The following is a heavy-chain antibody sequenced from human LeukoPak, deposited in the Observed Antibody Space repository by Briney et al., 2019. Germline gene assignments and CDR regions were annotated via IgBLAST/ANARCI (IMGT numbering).Heavy chain of an antibody. Sequence: GASVKVSCKAAGGTLSSYAISWVRQAPGQGREWMGGIIPFFGTANYEKKFQGRVTITTDESTSTAYMELSSLRSEDTAVYYCARDQKSYQDIVVVTASTPGGFDPWGQGTLVTVSS. V-gene: IGHV1-69*05. CDR2: IIPFFGTA. D-gene: IGHD2-2*01. J-gene: IGHJ5*02. CDR1: GGTLSSYA. CDR3: ARDQKSYQDIVVVTASTPGGFDP.